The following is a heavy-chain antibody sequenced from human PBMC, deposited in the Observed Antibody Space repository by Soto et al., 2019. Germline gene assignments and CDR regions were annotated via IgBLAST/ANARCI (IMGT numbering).Heavy chain of an antibody. V-gene: IGHV1-69*13. CDR1: EGTFSSYA. J-gene: IGHJ4*02. D-gene: IGHD3-3*01. Sequence: ASVKVSCKASEGTFSSYAISWVRQAPGQGLEWMGGIIPSFGTANYAQKFQGRVTITADESTSTAYMELSSLRSEDTAVYYCARDREIFGVAKLDYWGQGTLVTVSS. CDR2: IIPSFGTA. CDR3: ARDREIFGVAKLDY.